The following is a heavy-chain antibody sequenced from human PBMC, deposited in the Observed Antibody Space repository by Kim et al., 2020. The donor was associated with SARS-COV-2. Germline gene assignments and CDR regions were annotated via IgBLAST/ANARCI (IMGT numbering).Heavy chain of an antibody. CDR1: GFTFSGSA. Sequence: GGSLRLSCAASGFTFSGSAMHWVRQASGKGLEWVGRIRSKANSYATAYAASVKGRFTISRDDSKNTAYLQMNSLKTEDTAVYYCTSPGYDPIARYYFDYWGQGTLVTVSS. J-gene: IGHJ4*02. D-gene: IGHD5-12*01. CDR3: TSPGYDPIARYYFDY. CDR2: IRSKANSYAT. V-gene: IGHV3-73*01.